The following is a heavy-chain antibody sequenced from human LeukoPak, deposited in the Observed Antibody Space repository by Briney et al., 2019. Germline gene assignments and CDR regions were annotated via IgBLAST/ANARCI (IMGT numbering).Heavy chain of an antibody. V-gene: IGHV1-2*04. J-gene: IGHJ4*02. CDR2: INPNSGGT. D-gene: IGHD5-12*01. Sequence: ASVKVSCKAPGYTFTGYYMHWVRQAPGQGLEWMGWINPNSGGTNYAQKFQGWVTMTRDTSISTAYMELSRLRSDDTAVYYCARGARLVATTEFDYWGQGTLVTVSS. CDR1: GYTFTGYY. CDR3: ARGARLVATTEFDY.